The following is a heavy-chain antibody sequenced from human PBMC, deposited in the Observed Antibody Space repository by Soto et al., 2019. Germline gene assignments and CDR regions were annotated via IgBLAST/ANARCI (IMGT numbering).Heavy chain of an antibody. V-gene: IGHV3-23*01. Sequence: SLRLSCAASGFTFSSYAMRWVRQAPGKGLEWVSAISGSGGSTYYADSVKGRFTISRDNSKNTLYLQMNSLRAEDTAVYYCAENGVVTIFGVVTTYHYYIDFWGKGTSFTVSS. D-gene: IGHD3-3*01. CDR1: GFTFSSYA. CDR2: ISGSGGST. J-gene: IGHJ6*03. CDR3: AENGVVTIFGVVTTYHYYIDF.